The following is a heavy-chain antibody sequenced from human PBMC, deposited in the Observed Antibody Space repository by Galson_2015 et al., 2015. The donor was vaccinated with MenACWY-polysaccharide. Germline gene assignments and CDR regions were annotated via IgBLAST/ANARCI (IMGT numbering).Heavy chain of an antibody. D-gene: IGHD1-14*01. Sequence: SVKVSCKASGYTFTDYYMHWVRQTPGQGLEWLGWINPNGGATKYAQKFQGRVTVTRDTSISTVYMELSWLRFDDTAVYYCTRDPPGGITATDYWGQGTLVTVSP. V-gene: IGHV1-2*02. J-gene: IGHJ4*02. CDR1: GYTFTDYY. CDR3: TRDPPGGITATDY. CDR2: INPNGGAT.